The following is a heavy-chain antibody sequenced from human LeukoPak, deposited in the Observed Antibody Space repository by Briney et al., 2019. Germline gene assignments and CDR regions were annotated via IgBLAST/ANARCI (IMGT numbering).Heavy chain of an antibody. V-gene: IGHV4-34*01. CDR3: ARSSRIAAAGFFVDY. CDR1: GGSFSGYY. J-gene: IGHJ4*02. CDR2: INHSGST. D-gene: IGHD6-13*01. Sequence: SETLSLTCAVYGGSFSGYYWSWIRQPPGKGLEWIGEINHSGSTNYNPSLKSRVTISVDTSKNQFSLKLSSVTAADTAVYYCARSSRIAAAGFFVDYWGQGTLVTVSS.